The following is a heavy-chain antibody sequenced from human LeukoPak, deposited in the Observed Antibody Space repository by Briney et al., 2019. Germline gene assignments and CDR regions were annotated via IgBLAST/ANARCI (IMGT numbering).Heavy chain of an antibody. CDR1: GYTFTRYG. V-gene: IGHV1-18*01. J-gene: IGHJ6*03. CDR3: ARYEVLGMTTIGDYYYMYV. CDR2: ISGYNGNT. D-gene: IGHD3-22*01. Sequence: ASVKVSCKASGYTFTRYGISWVRQAPGQGLEWMGWISGYNGNTKYAQKLQGRVTMTTETSTSTAYMELRSLRSDDTAVYYCARYEVLGMTTIGDYYYMYVWGKGTTVTVSS.